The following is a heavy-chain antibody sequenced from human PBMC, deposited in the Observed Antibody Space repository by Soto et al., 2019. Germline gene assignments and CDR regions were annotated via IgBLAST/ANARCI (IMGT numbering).Heavy chain of an antibody. V-gene: IGHV4-30-4*01. Sequence: SETLSLTCSVSGGSISSDDYYWTWIRQPPGEGLEWIGYLYYTGRTSSTPSLESRVTISIDTSKNQFSLKLSSVSDADTAVYYFAREGSSSPEYFDFWGPGTLVTVSS. CDR1: GGSISSDDYY. J-gene: IGHJ4*02. D-gene: IGHD2-15*01. CDR3: AREGSSSPEYFDF. CDR2: LYYTGRT.